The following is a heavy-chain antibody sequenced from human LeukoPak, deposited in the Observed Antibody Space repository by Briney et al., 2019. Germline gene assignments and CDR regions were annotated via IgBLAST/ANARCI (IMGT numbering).Heavy chain of an antibody. J-gene: IGHJ4*02. Sequence: GTSLRLSCVMSGLTFTNHGFHWLRQAAGKGLEWVAFVRNDGFDTYHSNSVKGRFSISRDDSRNTVYLQMNSLTAEDTALYYCARDRGKDYFGDWGQGTQVTVSS. V-gene: IGHV3-33*01. D-gene: IGHD4-23*01. CDR3: ARDRGKDYFGD. CDR2: VRNDGFDT. CDR1: GLTFTNHG.